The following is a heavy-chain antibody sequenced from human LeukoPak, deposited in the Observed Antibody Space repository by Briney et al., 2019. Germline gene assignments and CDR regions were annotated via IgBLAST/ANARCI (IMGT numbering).Heavy chain of an antibody. CDR3: AKGRSLSGYSYGYDY. CDR1: GFTFRSHA. CDR2: IYENGGTT. D-gene: IGHD5-18*01. Sequence: GGSLRLSCVGSGFTFRSHAMSWVRQAPEKGLEFVSGIYENGGTTYYADSVKGRFTISRDNSKNTLYLQMSSLRAEDTAVYYSAKGRSLSGYSYGYDYWGQGTLVPVSS. J-gene: IGHJ4*02. V-gene: IGHV3-23*01.